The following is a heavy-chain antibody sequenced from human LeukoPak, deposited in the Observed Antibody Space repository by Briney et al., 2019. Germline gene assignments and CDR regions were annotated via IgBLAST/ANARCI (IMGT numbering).Heavy chain of an antibody. CDR3: ARELIVVPAASGPNWFDP. V-gene: IGHV1-69*13. D-gene: IGHD2-2*01. J-gene: IGHJ5*02. CDR1: GGTFSSYA. CDR2: IIPIFGTA. Sequence: SVKVSCKASGGTFSSYAISWVRQAPGQGLEWVGGIIPIFGTANYAQKFQGRVTITADESTSTAYMELSSLRSEDTAVYYCARELIVVPAASGPNWFDPWGQGTLVTVSS.